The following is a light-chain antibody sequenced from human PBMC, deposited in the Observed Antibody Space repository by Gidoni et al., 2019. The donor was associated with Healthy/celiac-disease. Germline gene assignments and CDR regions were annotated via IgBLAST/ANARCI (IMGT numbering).Light chain of an antibody. V-gene: IGKV1-27*01. CDR3: QEYNTAPRT. CDR2: AAS. J-gene: IGKJ3*01. CDR1: QDVSNF. Sequence: DIQLPQSPSSLSASVGDRVTITCRASQDVSNFLAWCQQKPGKVPKLLIYAASTLQSGVPSRFSGSASGTDFTLTITVLPPEDVATYYCQEYNTAPRTFGPGTKVDIK.